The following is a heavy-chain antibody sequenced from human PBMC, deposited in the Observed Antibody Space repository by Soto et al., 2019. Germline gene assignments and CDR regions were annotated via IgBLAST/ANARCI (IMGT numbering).Heavy chain of an antibody. V-gene: IGHV3-23*01. Sequence: EVQLLESGGGLVQPGGSLRLSCAASGFTFSSYAMSWVRQAPGKGLEWVSAISGSGGSTYYADSVKGRFTISRDNSKNTLYLQMNRLRAEDTAVYYCAKSNGWVVVAATFDPWGQGTLVTVSS. CDR3: AKSNGWVVVAATFDP. CDR2: ISGSGGST. J-gene: IGHJ5*02. CDR1: GFTFSSYA. D-gene: IGHD2-15*01.